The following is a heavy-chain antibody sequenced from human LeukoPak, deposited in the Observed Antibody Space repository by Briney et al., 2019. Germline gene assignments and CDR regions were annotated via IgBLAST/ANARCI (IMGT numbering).Heavy chain of an antibody. J-gene: IGHJ5*02. D-gene: IGHD6-13*01. CDR2: INAGNGNT. CDR1: GYTFTSYA. CDR3: ARAHGSNWYWFDP. Sequence: ASVKVSCKASGYTFTSYAIHWVRQAPGQRLEWMGWINAGNGNTKYSQEFQGRVTITRDTSASTAYMELSSLRSEDMAVYYCARAHGSNWYWFDPWGQGTLVTVSS. V-gene: IGHV1-3*03.